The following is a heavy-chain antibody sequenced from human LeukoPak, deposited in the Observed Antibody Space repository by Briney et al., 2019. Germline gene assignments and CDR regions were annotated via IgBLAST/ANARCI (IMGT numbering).Heavy chain of an antibody. CDR1: GGSISNENW. CDR3: ATPNDAFNI. J-gene: IGHJ3*02. Sequence: SETLSLTCAVSGGSISNENWWSWVRQPPGKGLEWIGEIHYRGGTNYNPSLRSRVTISVDTSKNQFSLKMTSVTAADTAVYYCATPNDAFNIWGQGTMVAVSS. CDR2: IHYRGGT. V-gene: IGHV4-4*02.